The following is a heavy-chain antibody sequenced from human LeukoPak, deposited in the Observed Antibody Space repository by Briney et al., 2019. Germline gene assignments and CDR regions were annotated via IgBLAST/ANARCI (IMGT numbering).Heavy chain of an antibody. Sequence: SETLSLTCAVYGGSFSGYYWSWIRQPPGKGLEWIGEINHSGSTNYNPSLKSRVTISVDKSKNQFSLKLSSVTAADTAVYYRARGYYGSGSLWGMDVWGKGTTVTVSS. CDR2: INHSGST. CDR1: GGSFSGYY. CDR3: ARGYYGSGSLWGMDV. V-gene: IGHV4-34*01. J-gene: IGHJ6*04. D-gene: IGHD3-10*01.